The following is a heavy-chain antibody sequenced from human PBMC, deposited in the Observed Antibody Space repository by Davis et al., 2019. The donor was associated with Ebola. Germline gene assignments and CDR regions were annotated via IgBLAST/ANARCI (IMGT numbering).Heavy chain of an antibody. Sequence: PGGSLRLSCAASGFTFDDYAMHWVRQAPGKGLEWVSGISWNSGSIGYADSVKGRFTISRDNAKNSLYLQMNSLRAEDMALYYCARTDYFDYWGQGTLVTVSS. D-gene: IGHD1/OR15-1a*01. CDR3: ARTDYFDY. CDR2: ISWNSGSI. CDR1: GFTFDDYA. J-gene: IGHJ4*02. V-gene: IGHV3-9*03.